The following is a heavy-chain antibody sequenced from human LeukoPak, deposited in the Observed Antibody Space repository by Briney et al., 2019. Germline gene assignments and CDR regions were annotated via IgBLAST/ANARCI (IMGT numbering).Heavy chain of an antibody. D-gene: IGHD6-19*01. CDR2: IIPIFGTA. CDR1: GGTFSSYA. J-gene: IGHJ4*02. V-gene: IGHV1-69*13. Sequence: ASVKVSCKASGGTFSSYAISWVRQAPGQGLEWMGGIIPIFGTANYAQKFQGRVTITADESTSTAYMELSSLRSEDTAVYYCARDREVAGTWYFDYWGQGTLVTVSS. CDR3: ARDREVAGTWYFDY.